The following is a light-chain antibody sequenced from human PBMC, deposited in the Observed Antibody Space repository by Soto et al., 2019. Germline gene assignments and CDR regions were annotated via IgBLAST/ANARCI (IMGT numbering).Light chain of an antibody. J-gene: IGKJ1*01. CDR2: DAS. V-gene: IGKV1-5*01. Sequence: IRMTQSPSSFSASTGDRVTITCRASQGISSWLAWYQQKPGKAPKLLIYDASSLESGVPSRFSGSGSGTEFTLTISSLQPDDFATYYCQQYNSYPGTFGQGTKVDNK. CDR1: QGISSW. CDR3: QQYNSYPGT.